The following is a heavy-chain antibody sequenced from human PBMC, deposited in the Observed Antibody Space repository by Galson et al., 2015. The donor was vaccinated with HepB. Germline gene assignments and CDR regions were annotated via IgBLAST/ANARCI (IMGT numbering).Heavy chain of an antibody. D-gene: IGHD5-12*01. CDR1: GFSFSVHS. Sequence: SLRLSCAASGFSFSVHSMHWVRQAPGTGLQWVSYISGGSKTILYADSVEGRFTISRDNGKNSLYLQMSSLRADDTALYYCVRDGRRGYDMDYWGQGTLVTVSS. CDR2: ISGGSKTI. V-gene: IGHV3-48*01. CDR3: VRDGRRGYDMDY. J-gene: IGHJ4*02.